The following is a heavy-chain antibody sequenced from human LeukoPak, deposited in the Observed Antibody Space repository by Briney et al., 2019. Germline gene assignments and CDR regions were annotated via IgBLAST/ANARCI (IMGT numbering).Heavy chain of an antibody. CDR3: ARGGRDGYNRDNWFDP. V-gene: IGHV3-74*03. Sequence: PGGSLRLSCTASGFTFSNYWMHWVRQAPGKGLVWVSRIHSDDSRITYAEFVKGRFTISRDNAKNTLYLQMNSLRAEDTAVYYCARGGRDGYNRDNWFDPWGQGTLVTVSS. J-gene: IGHJ5*02. CDR2: IHSDDSRI. D-gene: IGHD5-24*01. CDR1: GFTFSNYW.